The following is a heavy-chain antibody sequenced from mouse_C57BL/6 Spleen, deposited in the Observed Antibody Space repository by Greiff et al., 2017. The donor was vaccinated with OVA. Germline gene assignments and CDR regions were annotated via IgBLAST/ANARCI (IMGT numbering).Heavy chain of an antibody. J-gene: IGHJ4*01. CDR2: IWSGGST. V-gene: IGHV2-2*01. D-gene: IGHD2-4*01. Sequence: VKLVESGPGLVQPSQSLSITCTVSGFSLTSYGVHWVRQSPGKGLEWLGVIWSGGSTDYNAAFISRLSISKDNSKSQVFFKMNSLQADDTAIYYCARNIYDYDVRAMDYWGQGTSVTVSS. CDR1: GFSLTSYG. CDR3: ARNIYDYDVRAMDY.